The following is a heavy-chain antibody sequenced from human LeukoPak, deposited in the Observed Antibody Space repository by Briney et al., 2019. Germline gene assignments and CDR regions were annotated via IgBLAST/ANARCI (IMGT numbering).Heavy chain of an antibody. D-gene: IGHD2-15*01. V-gene: IGHV3-30-3*01. CDR2: ISYDGNNK. CDR3: ARGPLGYCSGSTCSNFDY. Sequence: GGSLRLSCAASGFTFSSYAMHWVRQAPGKGLEWVAVISYDGNNKYYADSVKGRFTISRDNSKNTLYLQMNSLRAEDTAVYSCARGPLGYCSGSTCSNFDYWGQGTLVTASS. CDR1: GFTFSSYA. J-gene: IGHJ4*02.